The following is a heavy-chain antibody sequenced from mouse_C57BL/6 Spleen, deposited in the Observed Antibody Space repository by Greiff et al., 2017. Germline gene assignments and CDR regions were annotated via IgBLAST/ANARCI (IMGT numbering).Heavy chain of an antibody. CDR2: IDPSDSYT. Sequence: QVQLQQPGAELVMPGASVKLSCKASGYTFTSYWMHWVKQRPGQGLEWIGEIDPSDSYTNYNQKFKGQSTLTVDKSSSTAYMQLSSLTSEDSAVDYCARRYYYGSSHASAYWGQGTSVTVSS. D-gene: IGHD1-1*01. CDR1: GYTFTSYW. CDR3: ARRYYYGSSHASAY. V-gene: IGHV1-69*01. J-gene: IGHJ4*01.